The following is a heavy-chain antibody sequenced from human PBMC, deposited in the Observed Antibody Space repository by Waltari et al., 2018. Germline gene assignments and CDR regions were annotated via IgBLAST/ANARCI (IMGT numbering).Heavy chain of an antibody. D-gene: IGHD3-9*01. CDR3: TTRDVFTGYFPLDH. CDR1: VFTLCYYA. CDR2: ITSSTLVTT. Sequence: VQLLESGGGLVQPGGSLRLSCAASVFTLCYYAMTWVRRAPGKGLEWVSLITSSTLVTTYYADSVKGRFTISRDNSENMLYLEMSSLRAEDTAIYYCTTRDVFTGYFPLDHWGQGILVTVSS. V-gene: IGHV3-23*01. J-gene: IGHJ4*02.